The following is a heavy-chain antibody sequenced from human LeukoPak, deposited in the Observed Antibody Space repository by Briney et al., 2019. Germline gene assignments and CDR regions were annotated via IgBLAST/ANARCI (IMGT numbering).Heavy chain of an antibody. D-gene: IGHD4-23*01. V-gene: IGHV1-8*01. CDR3: ARDGGNSWDFDY. CDR1: GYTFTSYD. CDR2: TNPNSGNT. J-gene: IGHJ4*02. Sequence: ASVKVSCKASGYTFTSYDIYWVQQATGHGLEWMGWTNPNSGNTGYAQKLQGRVTMARNTSISTAYMELSGLRSEDTAVYYCARDGGNSWDFDYWGQGTLVTVSS.